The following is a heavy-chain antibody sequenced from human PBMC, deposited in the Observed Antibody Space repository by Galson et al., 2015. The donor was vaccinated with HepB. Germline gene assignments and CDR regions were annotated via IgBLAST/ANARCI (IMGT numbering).Heavy chain of an antibody. Sequence: ETLSLTCTVSGGSISSYYWSWIRQPPGKGLEWIGYIYYSGSTNYNPSLKSRVTISVDTSKNQFSLKLSSVTAADTAVYYCARHLGTSSHYYGMDVWGQGTTVTVSS. J-gene: IGHJ6*02. D-gene: IGHD2-2*01. V-gene: IGHV4-59*08. CDR2: IYYSGST. CDR1: GGSISSYY. CDR3: ARHLGTSSHYYGMDV.